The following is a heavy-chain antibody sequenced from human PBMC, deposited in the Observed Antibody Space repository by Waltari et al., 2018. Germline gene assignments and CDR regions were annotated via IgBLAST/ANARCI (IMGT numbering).Heavy chain of an antibody. Sequence: QVQLVQSGAEVKKPGSSVKVSCKASGGTFSSYAISWVRQAPGQGLEWMGGIIPIFGTANYAQKFQGRVTITTDESTSTAYMELSSLRSEDTAVYYCAKDLGGYGGNSHESQRGYWGQGTLVTVSS. J-gene: IGHJ4*02. CDR2: IIPIFGTA. V-gene: IGHV1-69*05. CDR1: GGTFSSYA. D-gene: IGHD2-21*02. CDR3: AKDLGGYGGNSHESQRGY.